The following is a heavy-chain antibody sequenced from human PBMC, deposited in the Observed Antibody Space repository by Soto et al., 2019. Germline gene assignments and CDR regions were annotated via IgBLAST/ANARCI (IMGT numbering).Heavy chain of an antibody. J-gene: IGHJ4*02. Sequence: EVQLVESGGGLVQPGGSLRLSCAASGFTFSDHYMDWVRQAPGKGLEWVGRTRNKANSYTTEYAASVKGRFTISRDDSKNSLYLKMNSLKPEDTAVYYCARGFRGAYFDYWGQGTLVTVSS. CDR1: GFTFSDHY. D-gene: IGHD3-10*01. CDR3: ARGFRGAYFDY. CDR2: TRNKANSYTT. V-gene: IGHV3-72*01.